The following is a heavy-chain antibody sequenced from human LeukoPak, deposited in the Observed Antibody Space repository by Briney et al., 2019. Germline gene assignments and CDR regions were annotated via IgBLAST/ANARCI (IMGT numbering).Heavy chain of an antibody. J-gene: IGHJ4*02. D-gene: IGHD1-26*01. CDR3: ARVLPSDY. CDR2: INPNSGDT. V-gene: IGHV1-2*02. CDR1: GYTFTGYY. Sequence: GASVKVSCKAFGYTFTGYYIHWVRQAPGQGLEWMGWINPNSGDTNYAQNFQGRVTMTRDTSISTAYMELSRLRSNDTAVYYCARVLPSDYWGQGTLVTVSS.